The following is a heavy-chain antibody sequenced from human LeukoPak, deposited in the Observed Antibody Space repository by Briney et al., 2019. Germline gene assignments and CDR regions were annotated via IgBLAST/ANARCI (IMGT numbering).Heavy chain of an antibody. D-gene: IGHD6-19*01. CDR3: ARETLSGWLLSYYYYGMDV. CDR2: ISSSSSYI. Sequence: GGSLRLSCAASGFTFSSYSMNWVRQAPGKGLEWVSSISSSSSYIYYADSVKGRFTISRDNAKNSLYLQMNSLRAEDTAVYYCARETLSGWLLSYYYYGMDVWGQGTTVTVSS. V-gene: IGHV3-21*01. J-gene: IGHJ6*02. CDR1: GFTFSSYS.